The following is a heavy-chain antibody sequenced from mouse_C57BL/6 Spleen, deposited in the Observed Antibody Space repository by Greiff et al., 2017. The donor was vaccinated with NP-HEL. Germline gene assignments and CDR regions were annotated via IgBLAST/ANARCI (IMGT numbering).Heavy chain of an antibody. J-gene: IGHJ2*01. V-gene: IGHV1-22*01. D-gene: IGHD1-1*01. CDR1: GYTFTDYN. Sequence: EVQLQQSGPELVKPGASVKMSCKASGYTFTDYNMHWVKQSHGKSLEWIGYINPNNGGTSYNQKFKGKATLTVNKSSSTAYMELRSLTSEESAVYYCASPIYYYGSSYGYFDYWGQGTTLTVSS. CDR3: ASPIYYYGSSYGYFDY. CDR2: INPNNGGT.